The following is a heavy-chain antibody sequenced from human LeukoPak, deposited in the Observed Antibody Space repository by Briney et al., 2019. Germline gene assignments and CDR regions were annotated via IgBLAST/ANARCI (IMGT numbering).Heavy chain of an antibody. CDR1: GFTFSSYA. D-gene: IGHD6-19*01. CDR3: ARTVYRSGGYYFDY. V-gene: IGHV3-30*04. J-gene: IGHJ4*02. CDR2: ISYDGSDK. Sequence: PGRSLRLSCAASGFTFSSYAMQWVRQAPGKGLDWVAVISYDGSDKNYADSVKGRFTISRDNSKNTLYLQMNSLRADDTAVYYCARTVYRSGGYYFDYWGPGTLVILSS.